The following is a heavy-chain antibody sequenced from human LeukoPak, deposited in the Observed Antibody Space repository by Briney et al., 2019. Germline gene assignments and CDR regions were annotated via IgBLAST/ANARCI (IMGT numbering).Heavy chain of an antibody. V-gene: IGHV3-74*01. J-gene: IGHJ4*02. Sequence: GGSLRLSCTTSGFTVTNYWMHWVRQAPGKGLVGVSRINSDGSNTNYAGSVKGRFTISRDNARNTLCLQMNSLRAEDTAVYYCAGGLSDYYYTVGYWGQGTLVTVSS. D-gene: IGHD3-22*01. CDR3: AGGLSDYYYTVGY. CDR1: GFTVTNYW. CDR2: INSDGSNT.